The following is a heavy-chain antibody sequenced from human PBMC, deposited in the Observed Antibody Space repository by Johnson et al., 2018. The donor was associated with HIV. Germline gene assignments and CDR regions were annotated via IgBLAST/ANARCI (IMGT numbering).Heavy chain of an antibody. CDR2: ISSSGDII. J-gene: IGHJ3*02. D-gene: IGHD3-3*01. Sequence: QVQLVESGGGLVKPGGSLRLSCAASGFTFSDYYMTWIRQAPGKGLEWLSFISSSGDIIRYADSVKGRFTISRDNAKNSLNLQMNSLRDEDTAVYYCARPAGDFWSGYYDAFEIWGQGTMVTVSS. CDR1: GFTFSDYY. CDR3: ARPAGDFWSGYYDAFEI. V-gene: IGHV3-11*04.